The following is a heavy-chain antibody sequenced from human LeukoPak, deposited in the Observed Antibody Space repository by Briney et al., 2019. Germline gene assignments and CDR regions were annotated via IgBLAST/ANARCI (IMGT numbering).Heavy chain of an antibody. J-gene: IGHJ4*02. CDR2: IKQDGSEK. CDR1: GFTFSSYW. V-gene: IGHV3-7*01. CDR3: ARDPDYGDYVNYFDY. D-gene: IGHD4-17*01. Sequence: PGGSLRLSCAASGFTFSSYWMSWVRQAPGGGLEWVANIKQDGSEKYYVDSVKGRFTISRDNAKNSLYLQMNSLRAEDTAVYYCARDPDYGDYVNYFDYWGQGTLVTVSS.